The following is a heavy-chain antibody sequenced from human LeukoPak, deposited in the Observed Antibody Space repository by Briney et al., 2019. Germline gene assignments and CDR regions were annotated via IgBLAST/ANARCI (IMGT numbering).Heavy chain of an antibody. J-gene: IGHJ4*02. CDR3: ALGGKTYCSSTSCYPFLFDY. Sequence: PGGSLRLSCAASGFTVSSNYMSWVRQAPGKGLEWVSVIYSGGSTYYADSVKGRFTISRDNSKNTLHLQMNSLRAEDTAVYYCALGGKTYCSSTSCYPFLFDYWGQGTLVTVSS. CDR2: IYSGGST. CDR1: GFTVSSNY. V-gene: IGHV3-66*01. D-gene: IGHD2-2*01.